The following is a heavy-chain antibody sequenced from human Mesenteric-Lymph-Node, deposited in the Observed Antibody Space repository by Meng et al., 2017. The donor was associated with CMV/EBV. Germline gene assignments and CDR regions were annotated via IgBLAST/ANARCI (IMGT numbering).Heavy chain of an antibody. V-gene: IGHV3-30-3*01. J-gene: IGHJ5*02. D-gene: IGHD3-3*01. Sequence: GESLKISCAASGFTFSNYAMNWVRQTPGKGLEWVAVISFDGSNKNYADSVKGRFTISRDNSKNTLYLQMTSLRIEDTAVYSCAKAARFLEWFSPLDPWGQGTLVTVSS. CDR1: GFTFSNYA. CDR3: AKAARFLEWFSPLDP. CDR2: ISFDGSNK.